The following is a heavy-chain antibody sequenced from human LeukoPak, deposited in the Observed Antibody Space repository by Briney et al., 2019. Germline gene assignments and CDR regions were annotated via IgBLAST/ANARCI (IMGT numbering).Heavy chain of an antibody. J-gene: IGHJ5*02. CDR1: GGSISSSSYY. Sequence: SETLSLTCTVSGGSISSSSYYWGWIRQPPGKGLEWIGSIYYSGSTYYNPSLKSRVTISVDTSKNQFSLKLSSVTAADTAVYYCARDFGPDSTIFPNNWFDPWGQGTLVTVSS. CDR3: ARDFGPDSTIFPNNWFDP. V-gene: IGHV4-39*07. CDR2: IYYSGST. D-gene: IGHD2/OR15-2a*01.